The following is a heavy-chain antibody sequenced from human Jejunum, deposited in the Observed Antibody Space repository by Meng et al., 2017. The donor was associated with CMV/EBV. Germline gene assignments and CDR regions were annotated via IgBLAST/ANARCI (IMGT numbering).Heavy chain of an antibody. Sequence: VSWKASGYTVTSYGINWVRQAPGQGLEWMGWISAYDGNAYFAQKFQGRVTMTRDTSTSTGYMELRSLRSDDTAVYYCARGAPPDYWGQGTLVTVSS. CDR2: ISAYDGNA. CDR1: GYTVTSYG. J-gene: IGHJ4*02. V-gene: IGHV1-18*01. CDR3: ARGAPPDY.